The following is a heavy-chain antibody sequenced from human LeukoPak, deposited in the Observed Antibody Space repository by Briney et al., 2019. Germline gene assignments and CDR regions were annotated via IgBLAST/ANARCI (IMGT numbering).Heavy chain of an antibody. J-gene: IGHJ4*02. CDR3: ARGRGIQLWLVPTDY. CDR1: GFTFSSYA. D-gene: IGHD5-18*01. V-gene: IGHV3-30-3*01. Sequence: QPGRSLRLSCAASGFTFSSYAMHWVRQAPGKGLEWVAVISYDGSNKYYADSVKGRFTISRDNPKNTLYLQMNSLRAEDTAVYYCARGRGIQLWLVPTDYWGQGTLVTVSS. CDR2: ISYDGSNK.